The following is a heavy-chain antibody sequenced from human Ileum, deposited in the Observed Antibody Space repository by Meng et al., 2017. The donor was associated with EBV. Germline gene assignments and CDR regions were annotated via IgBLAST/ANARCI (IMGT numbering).Heavy chain of an antibody. CDR2: SNYAGST. J-gene: IGHJ4*02. V-gene: IGHV4-34*02. D-gene: IGHD6-19*01. Sequence: HGPLQHEAPRLVRSSGTLPLPCAVYGASFSGYYWTWIRQGPGMALEWLGDSNYAGSTNYNPSLQSRVTISVDTSKNQFSLNLTSVTAADTAVYYCARVMRRVNYISGWYAKFWGQGNLVTVSS. CDR3: ARVMRRVNYISGWYAKF. CDR1: GASFSGYY.